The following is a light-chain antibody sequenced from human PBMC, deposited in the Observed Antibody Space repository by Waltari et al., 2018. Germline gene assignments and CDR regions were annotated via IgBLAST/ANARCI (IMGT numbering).Light chain of an antibody. CDR2: DAS. Sequence: EIVLTQSPATLSLSPGERATLSCRASQSVSTYVAWYQQKPGQAPRLLIYDASNRATSIPAKFSGSGSGTEFTLTISSLQSEDFAVYYCQQHNRWPPITFGRGTRV. CDR1: QSVSTY. V-gene: IGKV3-11*01. J-gene: IGKJ4*01. CDR3: QQHNRWPPIT.